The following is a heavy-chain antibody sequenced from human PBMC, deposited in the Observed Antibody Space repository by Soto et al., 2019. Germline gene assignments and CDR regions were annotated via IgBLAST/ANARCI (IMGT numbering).Heavy chain of an antibody. D-gene: IGHD2-2*01. CDR2: ISGSGGST. CDR1: GFTFSSYA. J-gene: IGHJ4*02. CDR3: AKVLYCSSTSCATIFDY. Sequence: GGSLRLSCAASGFTFSSYAMSWVRQAPGKGLEWVSAISGSGGSTYYADSVKGRFTISRDNSKNTLYLQMNSLRAEDTAVYYCAKVLYCSSTSCATIFDYWGQGTLVTVSS. V-gene: IGHV3-23*01.